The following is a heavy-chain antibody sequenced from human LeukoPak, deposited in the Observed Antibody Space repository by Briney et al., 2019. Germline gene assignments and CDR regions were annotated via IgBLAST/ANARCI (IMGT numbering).Heavy chain of an antibody. CDR1: GSTFSDSH. J-gene: IGHJ4*02. Sequence: PGGSLRLSCAASGSTFSDSHMTWIRQAPGKGLEWVSYISSSGRTTYYADSVKGRVTTSRDNAKNSLYLQMNSLRAEDTAMYYCARDRPGTVTTFDYWGQGTLVTVSS. V-gene: IGHV3-11*04. D-gene: IGHD4-17*01. CDR2: ISSSGRTT. CDR3: ARDRPGTVTTFDY.